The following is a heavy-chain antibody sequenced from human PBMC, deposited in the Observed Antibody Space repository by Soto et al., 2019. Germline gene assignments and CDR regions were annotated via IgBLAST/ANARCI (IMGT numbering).Heavy chain of an antibody. D-gene: IGHD3-10*01. V-gene: IGHV3-20*01. CDR1: GFTFDDYG. CDR2: INWNGGST. CDR3: AREGGDGSGIPYYYYMDV. Sequence: PGGSLRLSCAASGFTFDDYGMSWVRQAPGKGLEWVSGINWNGGSTGYADSVKGRFTISRDNAKNSLYLQMNSLRAEDTALYHCAREGGDGSGIPYYYYMDVWCKGTTVTVSS. J-gene: IGHJ6*03.